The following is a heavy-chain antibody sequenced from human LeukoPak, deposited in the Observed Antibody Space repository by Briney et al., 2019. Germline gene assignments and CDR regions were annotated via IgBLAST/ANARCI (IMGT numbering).Heavy chain of an antibody. V-gene: IGHV3-48*01. J-gene: IGHJ5*02. D-gene: IGHD6-19*01. Sequence: GGSLRLSCAASGFTFSSYCKNWVRQAPGKGLEWISYISSSSGTIYYADSVKGRFTISRDNAKNSLYLQMNSLRAEDTGVYFCARDQPLIPVTGHGSWRQGTLVTVSS. CDR2: ISSSSGTI. CDR1: GFTFSSYC. CDR3: ARDQPLIPVTGHGS.